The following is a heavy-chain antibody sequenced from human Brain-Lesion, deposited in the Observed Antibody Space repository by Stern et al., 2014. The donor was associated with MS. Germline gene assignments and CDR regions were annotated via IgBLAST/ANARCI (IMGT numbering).Heavy chain of an antibody. J-gene: IGHJ4*02. CDR3: AGGLGF. V-gene: IGHV3-43D*03. Sequence: VQLGQSGAVVVQPGGSLRLSCAASGFTFGDYAMHWVRQAPGKGLEWVSLITWDGGSTSYTDSVKGRFSISRDNRKSFLYLQMNSLRPEDTALYYCAGGLGFWGRGTLVTVSS. CDR1: GFTFGDYA. CDR2: ITWDGGST. D-gene: IGHD2-21*01.